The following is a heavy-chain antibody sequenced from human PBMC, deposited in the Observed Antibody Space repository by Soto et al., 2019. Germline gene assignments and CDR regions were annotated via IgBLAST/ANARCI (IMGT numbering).Heavy chain of an antibody. CDR2: MNPNSGNT. J-gene: IGHJ6*02. Sequence: QVQLVQSGAEVKKPGASVKVSCKASGYTFTSYDIDWVRQATGQGLEWMGWMNPNSGNTGYAQKFQGRFTRTXXTSISTAYMELSSLRAEDTAVYYCAREVIFYGMDVWGQGTTVTVSS. CDR1: GYTFTSYD. CDR3: AREVIFYGMDV. V-gene: IGHV1-8*01.